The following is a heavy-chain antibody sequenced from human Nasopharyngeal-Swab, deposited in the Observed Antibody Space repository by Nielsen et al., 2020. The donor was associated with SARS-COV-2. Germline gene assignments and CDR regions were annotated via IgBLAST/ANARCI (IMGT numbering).Heavy chain of an antibody. J-gene: IGHJ6*02. Sequence: SETLSLTRTVSGGSISSYYWSWIRQPAGKGLEWIGRIYTSGSTNYNPSLKSRVTMSVDTSKNQFSLKLSSVTAADTAVYYCARGSPQTYYYYGMDVWGQGTTVTVSS. CDR1: GGSISSYY. CDR3: ARGSPQTYYYYGMDV. V-gene: IGHV4-4*07. CDR2: IYTSGST. D-gene: IGHD6-6*01.